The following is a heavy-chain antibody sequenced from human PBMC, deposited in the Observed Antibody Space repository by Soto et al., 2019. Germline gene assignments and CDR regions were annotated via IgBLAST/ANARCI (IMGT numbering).Heavy chain of an antibody. J-gene: IGHJ6*02. CDR1: GFTFSSYA. CDR3: AKGKVGATPPLEYYYYYGMDV. D-gene: IGHD1-26*01. V-gene: IGHV3-23*01. CDR2: ISGSGGST. Sequence: EVPLLESGGGLVQPGGSLRLSCAASGFTFSSYAMSWVRQAPGKGLEWVSAISGSGGSTYYADSVKGRFTISRDNSKNTLYLQMNSLRAEDTAVYYCAKGKVGATPPLEYYYYYGMDVWGQGTTVTVSS.